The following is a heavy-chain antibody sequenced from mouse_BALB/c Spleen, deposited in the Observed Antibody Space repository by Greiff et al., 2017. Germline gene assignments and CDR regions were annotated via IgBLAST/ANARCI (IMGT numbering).Heavy chain of an antibody. V-gene: IGHV1-82*01. Sequence: VKLVESGPELVKPGASVKISCKASGYAFSSSWMNWVKQRPGQGLEWIGRIYPGDGDTNYNGKFKGKATLTADKSSSTAYMQRSSLTSVDSAVYFCARWGYYAMDYWGQGTSVTVSS. CDR3: ARWGYYAMDY. CDR1: GYAFSSSW. J-gene: IGHJ4*01. CDR2: IYPGDGDT.